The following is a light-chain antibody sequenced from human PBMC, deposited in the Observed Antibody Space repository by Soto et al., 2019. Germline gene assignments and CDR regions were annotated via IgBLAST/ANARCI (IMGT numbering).Light chain of an antibody. Sequence: EIVLTQSPATLSLSPGERATLSCRASQSVSSYLAWYQQKPGQAPRLLIYDASNRATGIPARFSGSGSGTDFTLTISSLEPEDFAVYYCQQRSNLITFGQGTRLDIK. CDR1: QSVSSY. V-gene: IGKV3-11*01. J-gene: IGKJ5*01. CDR3: QQRSNLIT. CDR2: DAS.